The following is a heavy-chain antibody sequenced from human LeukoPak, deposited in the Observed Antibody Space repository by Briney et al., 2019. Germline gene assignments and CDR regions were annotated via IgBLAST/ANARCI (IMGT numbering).Heavy chain of an antibody. CDR2: INQHGSEN. CDR1: GFTFSNYW. Sequence: GGSLRLSCAASGFTFSNYWMSWVRQAPGKGLECVANINQHGSENYYVDSVRGRFTISRDNAQNSLYLLMNSLRAEDTAVYYCARATYYDSSGYWGYYFDYWGQGTLVTVSS. D-gene: IGHD3-22*01. CDR3: ARATYYDSSGYWGYYFDY. J-gene: IGHJ4*02. V-gene: IGHV3-7*01.